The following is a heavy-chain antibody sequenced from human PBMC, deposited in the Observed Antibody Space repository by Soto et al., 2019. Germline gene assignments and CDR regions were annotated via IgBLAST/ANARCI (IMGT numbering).Heavy chain of an antibody. D-gene: IGHD2-21*02. V-gene: IGHV4-61*01. CDR3: YGGNFEGFDY. CDR2: IYYSGST. Sequence: QVQLQESGPGLVKPSETLSLTCTVSGGSVSSGSYYWSWIRQPPGKGLEWIGYIYYSGSTNYNPSLKSRVTISVDTSKHQFSLKLSSVTAADTAGYYWYGGNFEGFDYWGQGTLVTVSS. J-gene: IGHJ4*02. CDR1: GGSVSSGSYY.